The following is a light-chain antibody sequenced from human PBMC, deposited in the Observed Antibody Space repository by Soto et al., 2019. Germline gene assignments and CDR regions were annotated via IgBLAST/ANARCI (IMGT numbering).Light chain of an antibody. Sequence: EIMMTQSPATLSVSPGERATLSCRASQNVNTNLAWYQQKPGQAPRLLIYGASTRATGIPARFSGSGSGTEFTLTISSLQSEDFAVYYCQQSFSNMVTFGGGTKVQI. J-gene: IGKJ4*01. V-gene: IGKV3-15*01. CDR2: GAS. CDR3: QQSFSNMVT. CDR1: QNVNTN.